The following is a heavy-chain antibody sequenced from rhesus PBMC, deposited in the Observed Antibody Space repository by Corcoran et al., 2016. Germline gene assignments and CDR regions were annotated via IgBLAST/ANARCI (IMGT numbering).Heavy chain of an antibody. D-gene: IGHD6-31*01. J-gene: IGHJ3*01. CDR2: IRSGGST. CDR1: GGSVSRHW. Sequence: QVHLQQWGGGLVKPSETLSSTCAVYGGSVSRHWWGCNRQPPGKGLECIGRIRSGGSTNYNPSLKSRVTISIETSKNQFSLNLTSVTAADTAVYYCARHGYSNGWFDAFDFWGQGVRVTVSS. CDR3: ARHGYSNGWFDAFDF. V-gene: IGHV4-160*01.